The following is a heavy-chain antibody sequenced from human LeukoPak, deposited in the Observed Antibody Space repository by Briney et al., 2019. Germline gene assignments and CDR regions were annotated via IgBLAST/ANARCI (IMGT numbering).Heavy chain of an antibody. D-gene: IGHD3-10*01. CDR3: ARLSEMLRGPEVIYYFDY. J-gene: IGHJ4*02. V-gene: IGHV3-43D*03. Sequence: PGGSLRLSCAASGFTFDDYAMHWVRQAPGKGLEWVSLISWDGGSTYYADSVKGRFTISRDNSKNSLYLQMSSLRADDTAVYYCARLSEMLRGPEVIYYFDYWGQGNLVTVSS. CDR2: ISWDGGST. CDR1: GFTFDDYA.